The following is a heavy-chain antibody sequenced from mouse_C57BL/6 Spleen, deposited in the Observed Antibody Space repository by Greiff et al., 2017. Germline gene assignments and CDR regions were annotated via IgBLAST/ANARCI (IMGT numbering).Heavy chain of an antibody. CDR1: GYTFTTYG. V-gene: IGHV1-81*01. J-gene: IGHJ2*01. CDR2: IYPRSGNI. Sequence: VKLMESGADLARPGASVKLSCKASGYTFTTYGITWVKQRTGQGLEWIGEIYPRSGNIYYNEKFKGKATLTAGKSSSTAYMELRSLTSEDSAVYFCARYDYYYGSSPYYFDYWGQGTTLTVSS. CDR3: ARYDYYYGSSPYYFDY. D-gene: IGHD1-1*01.